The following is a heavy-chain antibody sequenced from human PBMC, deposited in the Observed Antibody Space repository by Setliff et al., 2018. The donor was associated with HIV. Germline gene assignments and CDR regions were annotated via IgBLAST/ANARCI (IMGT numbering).Heavy chain of an antibody. D-gene: IGHD7-27*01. J-gene: IGHJ4*02. Sequence: ASVKVSCKVSGYSLTELSMHWVRQVPGKGFEWMGGFDPLKGKMVYAQAFRGRVTLTEVKSKETVYMELRRLGSDDTAVYYCTSFIWALGYFDYWGQGALVTVSS. CDR2: FDPLKGKM. V-gene: IGHV1-24*01. CDR3: TSFIWALGYFDY. CDR1: GYSLTELS.